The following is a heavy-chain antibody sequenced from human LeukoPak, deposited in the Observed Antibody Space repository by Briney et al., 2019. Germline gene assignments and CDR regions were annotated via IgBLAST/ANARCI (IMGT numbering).Heavy chain of an antibody. D-gene: IGHD5-24*01. J-gene: IGHJ3*02. Sequence: GGSLRLSCVGSGFTFRSHAMSWVRQAPEKGLEFVSGIYKNGGTTYYADSVKGRFTISRDNSKNTLYLHMNSLRAEDTAMYYCAKKRDAFDIWGQGTVVAVSS. V-gene: IGHV3-23*05. CDR3: AKKRDAFDI. CDR1: GFTFRSHA. CDR2: IYKNGGTT.